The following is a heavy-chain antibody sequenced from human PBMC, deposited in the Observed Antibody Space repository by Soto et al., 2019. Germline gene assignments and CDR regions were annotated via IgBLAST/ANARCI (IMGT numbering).Heavy chain of an antibody. J-gene: IGHJ4*02. CDR2: ISSSSSYI. CDR3: ARVGSYYGLDY. V-gene: IGHV3-21*01. Sequence: EVQLVESGGGLVKPGGSLRLSCAASGFTFSSYSMNWVRQAPGKGLEWVSSISSSSSYIYYADSVKGRFTISRDNAKNSLYLQINSLRAEDTAVYYCARVGSYYGLDYWGQGTLVTVSS. CDR1: GFTFSSYS. D-gene: IGHD1-26*01.